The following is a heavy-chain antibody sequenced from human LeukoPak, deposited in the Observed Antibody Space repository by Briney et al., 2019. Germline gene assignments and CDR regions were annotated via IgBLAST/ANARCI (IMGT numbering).Heavy chain of an antibody. CDR1: GGSISSYY. Sequence: SETLSLTCTVSGGSISSYYWSWIRQPPGKGLEWIGYIYYSGSTNYNPSLKSRVTISVDTSKNQFSLKLSSVTAADTAVYYCARRGGSGRAFDYWGQGALVTVSS. D-gene: IGHD1-26*01. V-gene: IGHV4-59*08. CDR3: ARRGGSGRAFDY. J-gene: IGHJ4*02. CDR2: IYYSGST.